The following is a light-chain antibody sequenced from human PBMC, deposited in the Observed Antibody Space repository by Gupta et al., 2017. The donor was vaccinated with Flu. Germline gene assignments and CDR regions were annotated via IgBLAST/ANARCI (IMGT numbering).Light chain of an antibody. CDR3: QQYGSSPRT. V-gene: IGKV3-20*01. J-gene: IGKJ1*01. CDR2: AVY. Sequence: ESAALSCRASQSVSSNFLAWYQQKPGQAPRLLIYAVYTWETGIPDRFSGSGSGTDFTLTISRLEPEDFAVYYCQQYGSSPRTFGQGTKVEIK. CDR1: QSVSSNF.